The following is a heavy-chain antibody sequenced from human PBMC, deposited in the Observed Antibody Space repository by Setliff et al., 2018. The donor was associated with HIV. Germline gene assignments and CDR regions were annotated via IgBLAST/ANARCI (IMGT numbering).Heavy chain of an antibody. Sequence: GSGPTLVNPTQTLTLTCSFSGFSLNTSGVGVAWIRQPPGKALEWLAHIFPNDEKSYSASLKSRVTISEDTSKSQVVLTMTNMDPLDTATYFCARYNFRRGYWDYFDYWGQGTQVTVSS. V-gene: IGHV2-26*01. CDR1: GFSLNTSGVG. D-gene: IGHD3-3*01. CDR3: ARYNFRRGYWDYFDY. CDR2: IFPNDEK. J-gene: IGHJ4*02.